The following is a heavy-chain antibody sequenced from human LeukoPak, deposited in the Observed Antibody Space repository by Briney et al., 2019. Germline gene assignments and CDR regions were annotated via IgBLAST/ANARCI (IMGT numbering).Heavy chain of an antibody. J-gene: IGHJ4*02. CDR1: GYTFTSYG. CDR3: ARASPGIAVAVAQL. Sequence: EASVKVSCKASGYTFTSYGISWVRQAPGQGLEWMGWISAYNGNTNYAQKLQGRVTMTTDTSTSTAYMELRSLRSDDTAVYYCARASPGIAVAVAQLWGQGTLVTVSS. V-gene: IGHV1-18*01. D-gene: IGHD6-19*01. CDR2: ISAYNGNT.